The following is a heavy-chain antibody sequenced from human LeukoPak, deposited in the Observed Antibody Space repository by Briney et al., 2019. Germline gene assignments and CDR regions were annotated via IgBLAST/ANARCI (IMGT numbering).Heavy chain of an antibody. Sequence: GGSLRLSCADSGLSFKNAWMSCIRQAPGKGLEWVGRIKSKTDGGTTDYAAPVKGRFTISRDDSKNTLYLQMNDLKTEDTAVYYCASSWARWGQGTLVTVAS. J-gene: IGHJ4*02. V-gene: IGHV3-15*01. CDR1: GLSFKNAW. CDR2: IKSKTDGGTT. CDR3: ASSWAR. D-gene: IGHD3-16*01.